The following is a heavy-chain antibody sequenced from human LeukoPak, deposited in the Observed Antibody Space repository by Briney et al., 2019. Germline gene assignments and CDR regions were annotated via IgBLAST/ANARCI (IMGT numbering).Heavy chain of an antibody. Sequence: PSETLSLTCAVYGGSFSGYYWSWIRQPPGKGLEWIGEINHSGSTNYNPSLKSRVTILVDTSKNQFSLKLSSVTAADTAVYYCATGGIAVAGTFDYWGQGTLVTVSS. J-gene: IGHJ4*02. V-gene: IGHV4-34*01. D-gene: IGHD6-19*01. CDR3: ATGGIAVAGTFDY. CDR1: GGSFSGYY. CDR2: INHSGST.